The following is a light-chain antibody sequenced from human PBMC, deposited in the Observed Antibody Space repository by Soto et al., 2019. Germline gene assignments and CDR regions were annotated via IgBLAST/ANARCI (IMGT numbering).Light chain of an antibody. CDR1: IGAVTSGHY. V-gene: IGLV7-46*01. Sequence: QAVVTQEPSLTVSPGGTVTLTCGSSIGAVTSGHYPYWFQQKPGQAPRTLIYNTNNKHSWTPARFSGSLLGGNAALTLSGAQPEDEAEYYCSHFYSGVVIFRGGTKLTVL. CDR3: SHFYSGVVI. CDR2: NTN. J-gene: IGLJ2*01.